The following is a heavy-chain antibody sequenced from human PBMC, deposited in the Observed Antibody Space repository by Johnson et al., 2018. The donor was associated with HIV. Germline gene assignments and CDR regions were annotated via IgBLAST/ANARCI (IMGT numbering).Heavy chain of an antibody. Sequence: VQLVESGGGLIQPGGSLRLSCAVSGFTVSSNYMSWVRQAPGTGLEWVSVIYSGGTTNYADSVKGRFTISRDNSKNTLYLQMNSLRADDTAVYYCARDPSRSPGAFDIWGQGTMVTVSS. CDR1: GFTVSSNY. V-gene: IGHV3-53*01. J-gene: IGHJ3*02. CDR3: ARDPSRSPGAFDI. CDR2: IYSGGTT.